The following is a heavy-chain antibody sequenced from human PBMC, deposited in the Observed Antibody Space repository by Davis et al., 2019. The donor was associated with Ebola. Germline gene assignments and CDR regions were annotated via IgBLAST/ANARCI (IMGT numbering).Heavy chain of an antibody. Sequence: HTGGSLRLSCAASGFTFSSYWMHWVRQAPGKGLVWVSRINSDGSSTSYADSVKGRFTISRDNAKNTLYLQMNSLRAEDTAVYYCARTMGIVATIYYYGMDVWGQGTTVTVSS. V-gene: IGHV3-74*01. CDR2: INSDGSST. D-gene: IGHD5-12*01. CDR1: GFTFSSYW. CDR3: ARTMGIVATIYYYGMDV. J-gene: IGHJ6*02.